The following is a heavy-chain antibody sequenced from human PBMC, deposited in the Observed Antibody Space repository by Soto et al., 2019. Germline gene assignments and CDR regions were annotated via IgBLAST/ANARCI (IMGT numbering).Heavy chain of an antibody. D-gene: IGHD1-1*01. CDR2: IYYSGST. V-gene: IGHV4-61*01. J-gene: IGHJ3*02. CDR3: AIGSSTTGAFDI. CDR1: GGSVSSGSYY. Sequence: KSSETLSLTCTVSGGSVSSGSYYWSWIRQPPGKGLEWIGYIYYSGSTNYNPSLKSRVTISVDTSKNQFSLKLSSVTAADTAVYYCAIGSSTTGAFDIWGQGTMVTVSS.